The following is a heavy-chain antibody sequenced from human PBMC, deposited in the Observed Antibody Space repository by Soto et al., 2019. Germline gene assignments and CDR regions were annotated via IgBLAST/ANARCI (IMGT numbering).Heavy chain of an antibody. Sequence: QVQLVESGGGVVQPGRSLRLSCATSGFTFISYGFHWVRQAPGKGLEWVAFISYDGTDTYYAKSVKGRFTISRDKSKKTMDLQMDRLRAEDTAFYYCARDPVTFGGDLDYWGQGTLVTVSS. V-gene: IGHV3-30*03. CDR1: GFTFISYG. D-gene: IGHD3-16*01. J-gene: IGHJ4*02. CDR3: ARDPVTFGGDLDY. CDR2: ISYDGTDT.